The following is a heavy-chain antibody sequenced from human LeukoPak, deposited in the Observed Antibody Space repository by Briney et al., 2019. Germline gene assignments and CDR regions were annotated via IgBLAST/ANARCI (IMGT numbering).Heavy chain of an antibody. Sequence: GGSLRLSCAASGFTFSSYGMHWVRQAPGKGLEWVGVISYDGSNKYYADSVKGRFTISRDNSKNTLYLQMNSLRAEDTAVYYCAKQAYAGKVFDYWGQGTLVTVSS. CDR2: ISYDGSNK. J-gene: IGHJ4*02. CDR1: GFTFSSYG. V-gene: IGHV3-30*18. CDR3: AKQAYAGKVFDY. D-gene: IGHD4-23*01.